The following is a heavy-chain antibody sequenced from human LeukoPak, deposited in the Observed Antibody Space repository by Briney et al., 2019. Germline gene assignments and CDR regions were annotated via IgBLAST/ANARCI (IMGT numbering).Heavy chain of an antibody. CDR1: GFTFSSYA. CDR3: AKMVAPGNFDY. CDR2: INGGGAGT. Sequence: PGGSLRLSCAASGFTFSSYAMSWVRQAPGKGLEWVSAINGGGAGTYYADSVKGRFTISRDNSKNTIYLQMNSLRGEDTAVYYCAKMVAPGNFDYWGQGTLVTVSS. J-gene: IGHJ4*02. V-gene: IGHV3-23*01. D-gene: IGHD2-8*01.